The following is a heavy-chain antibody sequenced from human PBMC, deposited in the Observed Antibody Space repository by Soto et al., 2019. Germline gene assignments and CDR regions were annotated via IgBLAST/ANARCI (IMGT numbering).Heavy chain of an antibody. J-gene: IGHJ6*02. CDR2: ISYDGSNK. CDR1: GFTFSSYG. Sequence: QVQLVESGGGVVQPGRSLRLSCAASGFTFSSYGMHWVRQAPGKGLEWVAVISYDGSNKYYADSVKGRFTISRDNSKNTLYLKMNSLRAEDTAVYYCAKDQEDIVVVPAKRGGPVGYYYYGMDVWGQGTTVTVSS. D-gene: IGHD2-2*01. CDR3: AKDQEDIVVVPAKRGGPVGYYYYGMDV. V-gene: IGHV3-30*18.